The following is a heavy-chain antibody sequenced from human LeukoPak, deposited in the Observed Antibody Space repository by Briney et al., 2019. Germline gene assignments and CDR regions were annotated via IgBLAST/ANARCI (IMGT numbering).Heavy chain of an antibody. D-gene: IGHD3-10*01. V-gene: IGHV3-30*02. CDR3: AKDLIARVRGSPMDV. Sequence: GGPLRLSCAASGFTFSNYGMHWVRQAPGKGLEWVALLVYDGFYKYYADSVKGRFTISRDDSTNTVYLHLSSLRAEDTAVYYCAKDLIARVRGSPMDVWGQGTRVIVSS. J-gene: IGHJ6*02. CDR2: LVYDGFYK. CDR1: GFTFSNYG.